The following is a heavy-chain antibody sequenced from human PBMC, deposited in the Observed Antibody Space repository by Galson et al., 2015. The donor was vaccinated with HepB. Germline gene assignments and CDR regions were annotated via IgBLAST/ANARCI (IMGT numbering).Heavy chain of an antibody. CDR3: ARDEGYSSSWFRANPVNGLDY. Sequence: SLRLSCAASGFTFSSLAMTWVRQAPGKGLEWVSTISDDGGGTYYADSVKGRFTISRDNSKNTLYLQMNSLRAEDTAVYYCARDEGYSSSWFRANPVNGLDYWGQGTLVTVSS. CDR1: GFTFSSLA. D-gene: IGHD6-13*01. V-gene: IGHV3-23*01. J-gene: IGHJ4*02. CDR2: ISDDGGGT.